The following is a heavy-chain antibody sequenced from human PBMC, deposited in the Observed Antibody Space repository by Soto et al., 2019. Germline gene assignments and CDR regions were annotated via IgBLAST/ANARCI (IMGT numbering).Heavy chain of an antibody. CDR2: IYWDDDN. J-gene: IGHJ4*02. D-gene: IGHD1-26*01. CDR1: GFSLSTSGVS. Sequence: QITLKESGPTLVKPTQTLTLTCTFSGFSLSTSGVSVGWISQPPGKALEWLALIYWDDDNRYSPSLQSRLTITKDTSKNPLVLTMTNMDPVDTATYSCAHSALQTGDFDYWGQGTLVTVSS. V-gene: IGHV2-5*02. CDR3: AHSALQTGDFDY.